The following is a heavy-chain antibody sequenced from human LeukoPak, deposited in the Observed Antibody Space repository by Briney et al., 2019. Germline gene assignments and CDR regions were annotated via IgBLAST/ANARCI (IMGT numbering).Heavy chain of an antibody. CDR3: AGHATGYSSTIFDY. CDR1: GGSISSGYY. Sequence: SETLSLTCAVYGGSISSGYYWGWIRQPPGKGLEWIGSISHSGSTYYKPSLKSRVTMSVDTSKNQFSLKLSSVTAADTAVYYCAGHATGYSSTIFDYWGQGTLVTVSS. D-gene: IGHD6-19*01. CDR2: ISHSGST. V-gene: IGHV4-38-2*01. J-gene: IGHJ4*02.